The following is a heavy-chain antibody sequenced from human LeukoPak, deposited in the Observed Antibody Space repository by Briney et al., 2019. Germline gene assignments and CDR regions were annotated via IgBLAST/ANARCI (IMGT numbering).Heavy chain of an antibody. J-gene: IGHJ6*03. Sequence: ASVKVSCKASGYIFTDYAIHWLRQAPGQRPERMGWMNAGNGNTKYSQKFQGRVTLIRDTSAATAYMELSSLTHDDLAVYYCARGRGTSGSNRDFYYYYYMDVWGKGTTVTVSS. V-gene: IGHV1-3*01. CDR3: ARGRGTSGSNRDFYYYYYMDV. CDR2: MNAGNGNT. CDR1: GYIFTDYA. D-gene: IGHD2-15*01.